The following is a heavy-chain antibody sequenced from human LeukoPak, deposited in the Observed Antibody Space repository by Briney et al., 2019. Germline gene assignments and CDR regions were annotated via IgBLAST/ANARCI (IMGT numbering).Heavy chain of an antibody. CDR3: VRDRSGAALHDY. CDR2: ISSSSSYI. V-gene: IGHV3-21*01. J-gene: IGHJ4*02. CDR1: GFTFSSYW. D-gene: IGHD6-6*01. Sequence: AGGSLRLSCVASGFTFSSYWMNWVRQAPGKGLEWVSYISSSSSYIYYGDSVKGRFTISRDNAKNSLYLQMNSLRAEDTAVYYCVRDRSGAALHDYWGQGTLVTVSS.